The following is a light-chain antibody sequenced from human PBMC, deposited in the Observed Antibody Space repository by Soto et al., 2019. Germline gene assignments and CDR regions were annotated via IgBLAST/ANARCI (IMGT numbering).Light chain of an antibody. CDR2: GAS. Sequence: EIVMTQSPATLSVSPGERATLSCRASQSVSSNLAWYQQKPGQAPRLLIYGASTRATGIPARFSGSGSGTEFTLTISSLQAEDFAVYYCQQYNNWPPFTFGPVTKVDI. CDR3: QQYNNWPPFT. CDR1: QSVSSN. V-gene: IGKV3-15*01. J-gene: IGKJ3*01.